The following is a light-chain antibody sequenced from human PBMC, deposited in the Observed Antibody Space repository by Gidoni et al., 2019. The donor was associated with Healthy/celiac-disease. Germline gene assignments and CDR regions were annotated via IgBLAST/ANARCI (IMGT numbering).Light chain of an antibody. CDR3: QQRSNWLRT. V-gene: IGKV3-11*01. J-gene: IGKJ4*01. CDR1: QRVSSY. CDR2: DAS. Sequence: LVLTQSPATLSLSPGESATLSCRASQRVSSYLVWYQQKPGQAPRLLIYDASNRATGIPARFSGSGSGTDFTLTISSLEPEDFAVYYCQQRSNWLRTFGGGTKVEIK.